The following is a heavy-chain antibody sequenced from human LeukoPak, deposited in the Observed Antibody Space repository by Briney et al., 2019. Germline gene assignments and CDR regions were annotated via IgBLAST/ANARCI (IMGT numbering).Heavy chain of an antibody. V-gene: IGHV1-2*06. Sequence: ASVTVSCKASGYTFTGYYMHWVRQAPGQGLEWMGRINPNSGGTNYAQKFQGRVTMTRDTSISTAYMELSRLRSDDTAVYYCARDRAGTTRNYYYGMDVWGQGTTVTVSS. J-gene: IGHJ6*02. D-gene: IGHD1-1*01. CDR3: ARDRAGTTRNYYYGMDV. CDR2: INPNSGGT. CDR1: GYTFTGYY.